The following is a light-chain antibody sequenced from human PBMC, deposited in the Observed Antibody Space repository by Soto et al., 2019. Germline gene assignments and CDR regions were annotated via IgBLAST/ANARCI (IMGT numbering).Light chain of an antibody. CDR1: RSNIGNNA. Sequence: QSVLTQPPSLSEAPRQRVTISCSGSRSNIGNNAVNWYQQFPGKPPKLLIYDDALLPSGVSDRFSGSKSGTSASLAISGLQSEDEADYYCATWDDSLNGLIFGGGTKLTVL. CDR3: ATWDDSLNGLI. CDR2: DDA. J-gene: IGLJ2*01. V-gene: IGLV1-36*01.